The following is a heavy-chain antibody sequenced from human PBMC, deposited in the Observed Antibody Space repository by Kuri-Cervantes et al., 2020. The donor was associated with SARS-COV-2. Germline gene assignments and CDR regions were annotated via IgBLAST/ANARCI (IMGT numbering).Heavy chain of an antibody. Sequence: GGSLRLSCTASTLTFSDYAMSWVRQAPGKGLEWVSAISGSSDYAYYAESVDYAESVEGRSTISRDISKKTLYLQMHRLRAEDTAVYYCAKRLVVPTNGTDYFDYWGQGTLVTVSS. D-gene: IGHD3-10*01. CDR1: TLTFSDYA. J-gene: IGHJ4*02. CDR2: ISGSSDYA. V-gene: IGHV3-23*01. CDR3: AKRLVVPTNGTDYFDY.